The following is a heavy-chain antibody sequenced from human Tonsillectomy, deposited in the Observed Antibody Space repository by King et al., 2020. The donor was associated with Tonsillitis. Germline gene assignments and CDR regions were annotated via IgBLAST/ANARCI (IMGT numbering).Heavy chain of an antibody. D-gene: IGHD2-21*02. V-gene: IGHV3-30*18. Sequence: VQLVESGGGVVQPGRSLRLSCAASGFTFSSYGMHWVRQAPGKGLEWVAVISYDGSNKYYADSVKGRFTISRDNSKNTLYLQMNSLRVEDTAVYYCAKEWHIVVVTARPPFDYWGQGTLVIVSS. CDR3: AKEWHIVVVTARPPFDY. J-gene: IGHJ4*02. CDR1: GFTFSSYG. CDR2: ISYDGSNK.